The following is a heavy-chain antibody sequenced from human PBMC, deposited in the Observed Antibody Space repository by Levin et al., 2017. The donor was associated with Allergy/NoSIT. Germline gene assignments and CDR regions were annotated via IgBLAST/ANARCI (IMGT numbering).Heavy chain of an antibody. CDR2: ISTTGSTI. CDR1: GFTFSDFY. V-gene: IGHV3-11*01. CDR3: SVLFY. D-gene: IGHD2-15*01. J-gene: IGHJ4*02. Sequence: PGGSLRLSCGASGFTFSDFYVIWNRQAPGKGLEWVSYISTTGSTIYYADSVKGRFTISRDNAKNSLYLQINSLRAEDTAVYYCSVLFYWGQGTLVTVSS.